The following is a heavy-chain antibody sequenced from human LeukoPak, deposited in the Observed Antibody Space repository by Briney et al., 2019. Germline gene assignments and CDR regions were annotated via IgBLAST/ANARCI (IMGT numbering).Heavy chain of an antibody. CDR2: IRAYNGNT. D-gene: IGHD3-10*01. Sequence: GASVNVSCKASGYTFTSYGISWVRQAPGQGLELMGWIRAYNGNTNYAQKLQGRVTMTTDTSTSTAYMELRSLRSDDTAVYYCARDPFYGSGSCSNWGQGTLVTVSS. CDR3: ARDPFYGSGSCSN. J-gene: IGHJ4*02. V-gene: IGHV1-18*01. CDR1: GYTFTSYG.